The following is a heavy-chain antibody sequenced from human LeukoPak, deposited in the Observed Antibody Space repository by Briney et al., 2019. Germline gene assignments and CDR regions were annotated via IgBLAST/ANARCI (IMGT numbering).Heavy chain of an antibody. D-gene: IGHD3-9*01. Sequence: ASVKVSCKASGYTFTSYDINWVRQATGQGLEWMGWMNPNSGNTGYAQKFQGRVTMTRNTSISTGYMDLKSLRSDDTAVYYCARSPNILTAINDYWGQGTLVTVSS. CDR3: ARSPNILTAINDY. CDR1: GYTFTSYD. CDR2: MNPNSGNT. V-gene: IGHV1-8*01. J-gene: IGHJ4*02.